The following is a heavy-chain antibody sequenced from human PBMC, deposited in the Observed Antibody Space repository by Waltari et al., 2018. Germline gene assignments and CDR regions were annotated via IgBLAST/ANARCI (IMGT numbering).Heavy chain of an antibody. Sequence: QVQLVESGAGVVQPGRPVRTRCAQTGLTFGATRIPLVRQAPGTGLEWLGGISYDGSKTHYADSVKGRFTVSRDNSKSMLYLHMNSLRVEDTAVYYCAQGIGGKVYYYYYGVDVWGQGTSVTVSS. D-gene: IGHD3-10*01. V-gene: IGHV3-30*12. CDR1: GLTFGATR. J-gene: IGHJ6*02. CDR3: AQGIGGKVYYYYYGVDV. CDR2: ISYDGSKT.